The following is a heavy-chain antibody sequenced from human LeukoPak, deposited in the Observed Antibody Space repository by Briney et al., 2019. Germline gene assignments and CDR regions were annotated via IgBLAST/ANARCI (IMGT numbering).Heavy chain of an antibody. CDR1: GFTFNNAW. D-gene: IGHD6-19*01. CDR2: IKSKTDGGTT. V-gene: IGHV3-15*01. J-gene: IGHJ4*02. CDR3: TASSGWYYFDY. Sequence: GGSLRLSCAASGFTFNNAWMSWVRQAPGKGLEWVGRIKSKTDGGTTDYAAPVKGRFTISRDDPKSIAYLQMNSLKTEDTAVYYCTASSGWYYFDYWGQGTLVTVSS.